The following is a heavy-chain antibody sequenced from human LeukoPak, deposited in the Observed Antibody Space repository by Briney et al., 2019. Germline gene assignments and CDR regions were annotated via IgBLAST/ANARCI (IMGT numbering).Heavy chain of an antibody. J-gene: IGHJ3*02. Sequence: GGSPRLSCAASGFTFSSYSMIWVRQAPGKGLEWVSSISSSSSYIYYADSVKGRFAISRDNAKNSLYLQMNSLRAEDTAVYYCARVTAPIFGVVIGAFDIWGQGTMVTVSS. CDR3: ARVTAPIFGVVIGAFDI. CDR2: ISSSSSYI. V-gene: IGHV3-21*01. CDR1: GFTFSSYS. D-gene: IGHD3-3*01.